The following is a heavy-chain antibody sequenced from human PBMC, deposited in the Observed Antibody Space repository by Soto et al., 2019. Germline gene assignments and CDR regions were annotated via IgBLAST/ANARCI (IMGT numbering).Heavy chain of an antibody. Sequence: SETLSLTCTVSGGSISSGGYYWSWIRQHPGKGLEWIGYIYYSGSTYYNPSLKSRVTLSVDTSTNQFSLNLSSVTAADTAVYYCARLVGATTEPRRDYFDYWGQGTLVTVSS. V-gene: IGHV4-31*03. CDR2: IYYSGST. CDR1: GGSISSGGYY. CDR3: ARLVGATTEPRRDYFDY. D-gene: IGHD1-26*01. J-gene: IGHJ4*02.